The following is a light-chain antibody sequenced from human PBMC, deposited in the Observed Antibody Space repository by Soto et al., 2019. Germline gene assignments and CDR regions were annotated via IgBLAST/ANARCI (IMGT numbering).Light chain of an antibody. V-gene: IGLV2-8*01. J-gene: IGLJ2*01. CDR1: RSDVGGYNY. Sequence: QSALTQPPSASGSPGQSVTISCTGSRSDVGGYNYVSWYQQHPGKAPKLIIYEVTKRPSGVPDRFSGSKSGNTASLTVSGLQAEDEADYYCTSYAGSNNVIFGGGTQLTVL. CDR3: TSYAGSNNVI. CDR2: EVT.